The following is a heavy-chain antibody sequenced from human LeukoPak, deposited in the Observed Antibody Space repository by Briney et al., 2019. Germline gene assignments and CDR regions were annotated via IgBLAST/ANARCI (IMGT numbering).Heavy chain of an antibody. V-gene: IGHV4-30-4*01. CDR1: GGSISSGEYY. D-gene: IGHD6-19*01. Sequence: SETLSLTCSVSGGSISSGEYYWSWIRPPPGKDLEWIGFIFYSGSTDFNPSLKSRVTISLDTSENQFSLRLSPVTAADTAVYYCARGMWLKYYFDYWGLGTLVTVS. J-gene: IGHJ4*02. CDR3: ARGMWLKYYFDY. CDR2: IFYSGST.